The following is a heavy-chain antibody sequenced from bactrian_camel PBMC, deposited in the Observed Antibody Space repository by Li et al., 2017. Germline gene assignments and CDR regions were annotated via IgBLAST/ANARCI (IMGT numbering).Heavy chain of an antibody. CDR3: SKALGGGNYYTGEYNY. CDR1: GDDYYTRYC. Sequence: HVQLVESGGGSVQSGGSLRLACVASGDDYYTRYCMGWFRQAPGKEREGVAGIDSSGTTTYADSVKGRFAISQDNAKNTLYLQLNSLNIEDTAMYYCSKALGGGNYYTGEYNYWGQGTQVTVS. CDR2: IDSSGTT. J-gene: IGHJ4*01. V-gene: IGHV3S53*01. D-gene: IGHD2*01.